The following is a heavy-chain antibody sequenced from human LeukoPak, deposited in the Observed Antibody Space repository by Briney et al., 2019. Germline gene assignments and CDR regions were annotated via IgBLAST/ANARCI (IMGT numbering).Heavy chain of an antibody. J-gene: IGHJ4*02. V-gene: IGHV3-7*01. D-gene: IGHD3-10*01. CDR1: GFTFRTYG. Sequence: GGTLRLSCAASGFTFRTYGMSWVRQAPGKGLEWVANIKQDGSEKYYVDSVKGRFTISRDNAKKSLYLQMNSLRAEDTAVYYCARGNYGFDYWGQGTLVTVSS. CDR2: IKQDGSEK. CDR3: ARGNYGFDY.